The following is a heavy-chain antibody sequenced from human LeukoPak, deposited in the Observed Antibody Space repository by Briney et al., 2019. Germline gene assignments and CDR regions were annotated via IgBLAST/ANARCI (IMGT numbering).Heavy chain of an antibody. CDR1: GGSISSYY. CDR3: ARAGDSDAFDI. V-gene: IGHV4-59*08. D-gene: IGHD7-27*01. J-gene: IGHJ3*02. CDR2: IYYSGST. Sequence: PSETLSLTCTVSGGSISSYYWSWIRQPPGKGLEWIGYIYYSGSTYYNPSLKSRVTISVDTSKNQFSLKLSSVTAADTAVYYCARAGDSDAFDIWGQGTMVTVSS.